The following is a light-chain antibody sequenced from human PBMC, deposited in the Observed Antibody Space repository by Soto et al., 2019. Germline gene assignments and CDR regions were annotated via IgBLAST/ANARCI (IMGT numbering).Light chain of an antibody. CDR3: QSYDSSLSGSV. CDR2: ANT. CDR1: SSNIGAGYD. V-gene: IGLV1-40*01. Sequence: VLTQTPSVSGAPGQRVTISCTGSSSNIGAGYDVHWYQQLPGTTPKLLIYANTNRPSGVPDRFSGSKSGTSASLAITGLQAEDEADYYCQSYDSSLSGSVFGGGTKLTVL. J-gene: IGLJ3*02.